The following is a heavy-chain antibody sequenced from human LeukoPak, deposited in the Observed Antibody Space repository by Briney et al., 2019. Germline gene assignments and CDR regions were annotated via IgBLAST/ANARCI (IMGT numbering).Heavy chain of an antibody. D-gene: IGHD1-7*01. V-gene: IGHV4-31*03. CDR3: ARDHDGPGTYYYYGMDV. Sequence: SETLSLTCTVSGGSISSGGYYWSWIRQHPVKGLEWIGYIYYSGSTYYNPSLKSRVTISVDTSKNQFSLKLSSVTAADTAVYYCARDHDGPGTYYYYGMDVWGQGTTVTVSS. CDR2: IYYSGST. J-gene: IGHJ6*02. CDR1: GGSISSGGYY.